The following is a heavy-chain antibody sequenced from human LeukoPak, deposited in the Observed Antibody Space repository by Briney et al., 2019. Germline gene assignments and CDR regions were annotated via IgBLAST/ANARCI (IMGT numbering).Heavy chain of an antibody. D-gene: IGHD3-22*01. CDR3: AKSLHGSSGYYFDFDY. J-gene: IGHJ4*02. V-gene: IGHV3-21*04. Sequence: GGSLRLSCAASGFTFNRYNMNWVRQAPGKGLEWVSSISSGSTYIYYADSVKGRFTISRDNAKNSLYLQMNSLRAEDTALYYCAKSLHGSSGYYFDFDYWGQGTLVTVSS. CDR1: GFTFNRYN. CDR2: ISSGSTYI.